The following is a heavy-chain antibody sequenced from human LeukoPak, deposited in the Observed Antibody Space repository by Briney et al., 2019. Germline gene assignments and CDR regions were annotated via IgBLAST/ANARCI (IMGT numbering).Heavy chain of an antibody. CDR1: GFTFSLYA. Sequence: PGGSLRLSCAASGFTFSLYAMRWVRQAPGKGLEWVANIKQDGSEKYYVDSVKGRFTISRDNAKNSLYLQMNSLRAEDTAVYYCARLPGAISGVGGGNMDVWGKGTTVTVSP. V-gene: IGHV3-7*01. CDR2: IKQDGSEK. CDR3: ARLPGAISGVGGGNMDV. J-gene: IGHJ6*04. D-gene: IGHD3-3*01.